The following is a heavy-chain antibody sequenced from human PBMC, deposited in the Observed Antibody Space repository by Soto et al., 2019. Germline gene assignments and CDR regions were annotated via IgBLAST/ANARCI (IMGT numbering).Heavy chain of an antibody. CDR1: GFFFNVKW. V-gene: IGHV3-74*01. CDR2: IDGHSGTT. CDR3: ARDPEDLGSGWYLYYFDY. J-gene: IGHJ4*02. Sequence: PGGSLRLSCTASGFFFNVKWMHWVRQAPGKGLVWVARIDGHSGTTNYADSVRGRFTISRDNAKNTLYLQMNSLRAEDTAVYYCARDPEDLGSGWYLYYFDYWGQGTLVTVSS. D-gene: IGHD6-19*01.